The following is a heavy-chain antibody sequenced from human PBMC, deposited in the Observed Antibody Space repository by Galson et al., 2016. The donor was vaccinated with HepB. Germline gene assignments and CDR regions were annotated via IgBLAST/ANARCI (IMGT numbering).Heavy chain of an antibody. CDR1: GGSVSSGDYY. Sequence: TLSLTCTVSGGSVSSGDYYWTWIRHHPGKGLEWIGYIHYFGSTYYNPSLKSRITISMDTSKNQFSLKLSSVTAADTAVYYCARQMAVAAPVDNWGQGIRVTVSS. CDR3: ARQMAVAAPVDN. J-gene: IGHJ4*02. V-gene: IGHV4-31*03. D-gene: IGHD6-19*01. CDR2: IHYFGST.